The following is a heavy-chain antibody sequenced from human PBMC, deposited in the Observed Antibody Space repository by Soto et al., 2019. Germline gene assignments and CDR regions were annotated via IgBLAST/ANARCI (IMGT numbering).Heavy chain of an antibody. Sequence: ASVKVSCKASGVTFSSYAISWVRQAPGQGLEWMGGIIPIFGTANYAQRFQGRVTITADESTSTAYMELSSLRSEDKAVYYCARWLRGYSGYDYDYWGKGTLVTVSS. CDR1: GVTFSSYA. CDR2: IIPIFGTA. CDR3: ARWLRGYSGYDYDY. D-gene: IGHD5-12*01. V-gene: IGHV1-69*13. J-gene: IGHJ4*02.